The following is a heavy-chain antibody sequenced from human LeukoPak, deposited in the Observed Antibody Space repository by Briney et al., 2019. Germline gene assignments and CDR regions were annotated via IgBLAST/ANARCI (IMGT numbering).Heavy chain of an antibody. Sequence: GGSLRLSCAASGFTFSSYAMSWVRQAPGKGLEWVSAISGSGGSTYYADSVKGRFTISRDNSKNTLYLQMNSLRAEDTAVYYCAKAPSIVVVTATELGYWGQGTLVTVSS. D-gene: IGHD2-21*02. CDR1: GFTFSSYA. J-gene: IGHJ4*02. CDR3: AKAPSIVVVTATELGY. CDR2: ISGSGGST. V-gene: IGHV3-23*01.